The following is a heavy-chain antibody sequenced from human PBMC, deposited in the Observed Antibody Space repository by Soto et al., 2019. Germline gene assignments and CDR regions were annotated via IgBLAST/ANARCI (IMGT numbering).Heavy chain of an antibody. V-gene: IGHV3-48*02. J-gene: IGHJ4*01. Sequence: PGGSLRLSCEASGFTIRGCSMNWVRQAPGKGLEWLAYITIRTGNIVYADSVRGRFTISADNAENSVFLQMNSLRDEDTAVYFCVRDRDLDRDMVHADLWGQGT. CDR1: GFTIRGCS. CDR2: ITIRTGNI. D-gene: IGHD5-18*01. CDR3: VRDRDLDRDMVHADL.